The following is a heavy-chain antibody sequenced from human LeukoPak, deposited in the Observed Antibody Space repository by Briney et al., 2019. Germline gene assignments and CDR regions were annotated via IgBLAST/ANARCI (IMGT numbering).Heavy chain of an antibody. Sequence: PGGSLRLSCGASGFXFSSYAISWVRQAPGKGLEWVSAISGSGGSTDYADSVKGRFTISRDNSKNTLYLQMNSLRAEDTAVYYCAKDSGTIAVAGTDYWGQGTLVTVSS. J-gene: IGHJ4*02. V-gene: IGHV3-23*01. CDR1: GFXFSSYA. D-gene: IGHD6-19*01. CDR3: AKDSGTIAVAGTDY. CDR2: ISGSGGST.